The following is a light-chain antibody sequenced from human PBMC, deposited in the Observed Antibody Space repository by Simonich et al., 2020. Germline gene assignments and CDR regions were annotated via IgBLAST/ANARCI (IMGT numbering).Light chain of an antibody. V-gene: IGKV4-1*01. CDR2: WAY. Sequence: DIVMTQSPDSLAVSLGDRATINCKSSQSVLYSSNNKNYLAWYHQKPGQPPKLLIYWAYTRESGVPDRFSGSGSGTDFTLTISSLQAEDVAVYYCQQYYSTPYTFGQGTKLEIK. J-gene: IGKJ2*01. CDR3: QQYYSTPYT. CDR1: QSVLYSSNNKNY.